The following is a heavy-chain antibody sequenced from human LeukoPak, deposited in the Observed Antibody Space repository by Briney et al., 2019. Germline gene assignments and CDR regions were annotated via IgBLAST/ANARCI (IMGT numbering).Heavy chain of an antibody. CDR1: GYTISTGYY. CDR3: ARGPYSYDSSGAFDI. CDR2: IYHSGST. V-gene: IGHV4-38-2*02. D-gene: IGHD3-22*01. J-gene: IGHJ3*02. Sequence: PSETLSLTCTVSGYTISTGYYWGWIRQPPGKGLEWIGSIYHSGSTFYNPSLNSRLTMSVDTSKNSFSLKLSSVTAADTAVYFCARGPYSYDSSGAFDIWGQGTMVTVSS.